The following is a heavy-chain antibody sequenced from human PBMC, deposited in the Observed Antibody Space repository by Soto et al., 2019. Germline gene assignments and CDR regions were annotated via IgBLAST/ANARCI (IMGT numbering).Heavy chain of an antibody. D-gene: IGHD5-12*01. CDR3: TRDQRWLQLLAFDY. J-gene: IGHJ4*02. Sequence: GGSLRLSCTASGFTFGDYAMSWFRQAPGKGLEWVGFIRSKAYGGTTEYAASVKGRLTISRDDSKSIAYLQMNSLKTEDTAVYYCTRDQRWLQLLAFDYWGQGTLVTVSS. CDR1: GFTFGDYA. V-gene: IGHV3-49*03. CDR2: IRSKAYGGTT.